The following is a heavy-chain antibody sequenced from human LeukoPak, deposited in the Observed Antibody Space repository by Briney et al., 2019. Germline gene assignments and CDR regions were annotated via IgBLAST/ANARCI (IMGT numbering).Heavy chain of an antibody. J-gene: IGHJ5*02. CDR1: GYSFTTYW. CDR3: ARQPIHESNWFDP. V-gene: IGHV5-51*01. CDR2: IYPDDSDT. Sequence: GESLKISCKGSGYSFTTYWIGWVRQMPGKGLEWMGIIYPDDSDTRYSPSFQGQVTISADKSISTAYLQWSSLKASDTAMYYCARQPIHESNWFDPWGQGTLVTVSS.